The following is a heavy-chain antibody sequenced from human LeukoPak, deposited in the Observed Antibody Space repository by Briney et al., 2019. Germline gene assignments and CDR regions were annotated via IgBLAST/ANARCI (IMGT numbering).Heavy chain of an antibody. D-gene: IGHD1-1*01. CDR2: INEDGSHT. CDR1: GFSFGSFW. CDR3: VRDVGYFHFDS. Sequence: GGSLRLSCAASGFSFGSFWMTWIRQAPGKGLEWVGHINEDGSHTNYIDSVTGRFTISRDNTKDSLYLQMNSLRAEDTAVYFCVRDVGYFHFDSWGQGILVTVSS. V-gene: IGHV3-7*01. J-gene: IGHJ4*02.